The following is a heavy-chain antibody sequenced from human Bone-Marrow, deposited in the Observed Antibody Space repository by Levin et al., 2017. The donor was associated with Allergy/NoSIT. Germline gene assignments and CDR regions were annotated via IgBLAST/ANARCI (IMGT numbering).Heavy chain of an antibody. CDR2: IYHNENT. J-gene: IGHJ6*02. CDR1: GGSISSINW. V-gene: IGHV4-4*02. Sequence: SETLSLTCAVSGGSISSINWWSWVRQPPGKGLEWIGEIYHNENTNYNPSLKSRVTISVDKPKNQVALRLNSVTAADTAVYFCARTPDYYYGMDVWGQGTTVTVS. CDR3: ARTPDYYYGMDV.